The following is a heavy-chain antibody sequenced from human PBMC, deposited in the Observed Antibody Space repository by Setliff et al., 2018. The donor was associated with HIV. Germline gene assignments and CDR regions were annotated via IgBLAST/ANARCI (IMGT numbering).Heavy chain of an antibody. V-gene: IGHV4-61*08. J-gene: IGHJ4*03. CDR3: ARGGLGDFWSGYFTSGSFDS. Sequence: PSETLSLTCSVSGGSIISGGYYWSWIRQHPGKGLEWIGEISHRGTTTYNYALNNRVTISVDSSKNQLSLTLRSVTTTDTAVYYCARGGLGDFWSGYFTSGSFDSWGQGTMVTVS. D-gene: IGHD3-3*01. CDR1: GGSIISGGYY. CDR2: ISHRGTT.